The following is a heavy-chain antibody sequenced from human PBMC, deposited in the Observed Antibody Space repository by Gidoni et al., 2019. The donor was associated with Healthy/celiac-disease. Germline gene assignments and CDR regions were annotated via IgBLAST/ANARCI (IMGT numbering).Heavy chain of an antibody. Sequence: EVQLVESGGGLVQPGGSLRLSCAASGFTFSSYWMSWVRQAPGKGLEWVANIKQDGSEKYYVDSVKGRFTISRDNAKNSLYLQMNSLRAEDTAVYYCARAAVKRVVAAPDFDYWGQGTLVTVSS. J-gene: IGHJ4*02. D-gene: IGHD2-15*01. CDR2: IKQDGSEK. V-gene: IGHV3-7*01. CDR3: ARAAVKRVVAAPDFDY. CDR1: GFTFSSYW.